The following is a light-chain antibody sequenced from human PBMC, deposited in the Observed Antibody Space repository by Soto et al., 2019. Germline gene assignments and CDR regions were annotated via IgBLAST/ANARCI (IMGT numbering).Light chain of an antibody. V-gene: IGKV1-9*01. J-gene: IGKJ2*01. CDR3: QQLTARRFS. CDR2: GAS. Sequence: DIQTTQSPSSLSASVGDRVSISCRASQGNNTFVAWYQQKSGEAPKLLIYGASTLQSGVPSRFSGTGPGTEFTLTISGLQPEDFATYYCQQLTARRFSFGQGTKVDI. CDR1: QGNNTF.